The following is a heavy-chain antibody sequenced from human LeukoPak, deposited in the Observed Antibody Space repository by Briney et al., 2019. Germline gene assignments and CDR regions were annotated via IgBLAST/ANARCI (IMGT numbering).Heavy chain of an antibody. CDR1: GGSISSYY. D-gene: IGHD5-24*01. Sequence: SETLSLTCTVSGGSISSYYWSWIRQPPGKGLEWIGYIYYSGSTNYNPSLKSRVTISVDTSKNQFSLKLSSVTAADTAVYYCARGSGRDVMATTGDDAFDIWGQGTMVTVSS. J-gene: IGHJ3*02. V-gene: IGHV4-59*01. CDR3: ARGSGRDVMATTGDDAFDI. CDR2: IYYSGST.